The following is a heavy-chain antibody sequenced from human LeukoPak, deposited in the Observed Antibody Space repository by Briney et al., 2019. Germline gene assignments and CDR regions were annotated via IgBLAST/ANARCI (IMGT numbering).Heavy chain of an antibody. D-gene: IGHD4-23*01. V-gene: IGHV3-30-3*01. CDR2: ISYEGSNK. Sequence: GGSLRLSCAASGFTFSSYAMHWVRQAPGKGLEWVAVISYEGSNKFYADSVKGRFTISRDNSKNTLYLEMNSLRAEDTAVYYCARDKDYGDKRLLDYWGQGTLVTVSS. J-gene: IGHJ4*02. CDR3: ARDKDYGDKRLLDY. CDR1: GFTFSSYA.